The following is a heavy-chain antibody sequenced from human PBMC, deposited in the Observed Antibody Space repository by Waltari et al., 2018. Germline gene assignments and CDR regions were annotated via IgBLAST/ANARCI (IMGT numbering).Heavy chain of an antibody. Sequence: QVQLVQSGAEVKKPGSSVKVSCKASGDTFTSYGINWVRQAPGQGLEWMGGITPASTALIYAQSCQGRVTITADESTTTDYIEVSSLRSEDTAMYYCARDMRGAYLFPAPFDFWGQGTLVIVSS. CDR3: ARDMRGAYLFPAPFDF. CDR2: ITPASTAL. J-gene: IGHJ4*02. V-gene: IGHV1-69*01. CDR1: GDTFTSYG. D-gene: IGHD3-16*01.